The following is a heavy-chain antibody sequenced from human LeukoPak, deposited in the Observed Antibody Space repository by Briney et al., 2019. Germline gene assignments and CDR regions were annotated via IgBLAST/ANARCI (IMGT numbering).Heavy chain of an antibody. J-gene: IGHJ6*02. CDR1: GGSFSSYY. V-gene: IGHV4-59*01. CDR2: IYYSGST. D-gene: IGHD3-10*01. Sequence: SETLSLTCTVSGGSFSSYYWSWIRQPPGKGLEWIGYIYYSGSTNYNPSLKSRVTISVDTSKNQFSLKLSSVTAADTAVYYCARKLGITMVRGSFYGMDVWGQGTTVTVSS. CDR3: ARKLGITMVRGSFYGMDV.